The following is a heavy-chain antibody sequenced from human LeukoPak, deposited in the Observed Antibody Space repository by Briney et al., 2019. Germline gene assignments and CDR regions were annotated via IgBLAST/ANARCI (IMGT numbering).Heavy chain of an antibody. CDR2: ISYDGSNK. Sequence: PGRSLRLSCAASGFTFSSCGMHWVRQAPGKGLEWVAVISYDGSNKYYADSVKGRFTISRDNSKNTLYLQMNSLRAEDTAVYYCAKDGADYYYYGMDVWGQGTTVTVSS. V-gene: IGHV3-30*18. J-gene: IGHJ6*02. CDR1: GFTFSSCG. CDR3: AKDGADYYYYGMDV.